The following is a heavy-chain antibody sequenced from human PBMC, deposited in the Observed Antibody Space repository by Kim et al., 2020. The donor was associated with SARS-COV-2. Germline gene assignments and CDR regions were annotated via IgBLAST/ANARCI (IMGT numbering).Heavy chain of an antibody. CDR3: ARDYDILTGYYRGGGYYYYGMDL. J-gene: IGHJ6*02. V-gene: IGHV1-69*13. D-gene: IGHD3-9*01. CDR1: GGTFSSYA. CDR2: IIPIFGTA. Sequence: SVKVSCKASGGTFSSYAISWVRQAPGQGLEWMGGIIPIFGTANYEQKFQGRVTITADESTSTAYMELSSLRSEDTAVYYCARDYDILTGYYRGGGYYYYGMDLWGQGTTVTVSS.